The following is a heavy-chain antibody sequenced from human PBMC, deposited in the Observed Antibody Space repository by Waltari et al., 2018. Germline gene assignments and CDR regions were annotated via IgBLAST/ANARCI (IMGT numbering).Heavy chain of an antibody. J-gene: IGHJ4*02. CDR2: IYPSGST. V-gene: IGHV4-61*09. Sequence: QVQLQESGPGLVKPSQTLSLTCTVSGGSISSGSYYWSWIRQPAGKGLEWIGYIYPSGSTNYNPALKSRVTISVDTSKNQFSLKLSSVTAADTAVYYCARVEVGALDYWGQGTLVTVSS. CDR3: ARVEVGALDY. D-gene: IGHD2-21*01. CDR1: GGSISSGSYY.